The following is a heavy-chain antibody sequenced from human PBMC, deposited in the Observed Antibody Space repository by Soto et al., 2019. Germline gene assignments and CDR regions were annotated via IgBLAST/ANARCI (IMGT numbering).Heavy chain of an antibody. Sequence: SETLSLTCTVSGASISDTTYYWGWIRQPPGKGMERIWIIFYRGNTYYNPSLRSRVTVSIVTSKNQVSLKLSSVTAADTAVYYCARDLASYYYDSSGYLRPGGFDYWGQGTLVTVSS. V-gene: IGHV4-39*02. CDR3: ARDLASYYYDSSGYLRPGGFDY. J-gene: IGHJ4*02. CDR2: IFYRGNT. CDR1: GASISDTTYY. D-gene: IGHD3-22*01.